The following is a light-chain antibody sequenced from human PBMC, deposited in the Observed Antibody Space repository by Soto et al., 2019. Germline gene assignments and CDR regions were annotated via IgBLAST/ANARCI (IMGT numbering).Light chain of an antibody. CDR2: KSI. Sequence: DIQMTQSPSTLSASVGDRVTITCRASQSISTWLARYQQKPGKAPKLLIYKSINLQRGVPSRFSGSGSGTEYSLTISSLHPADFATYYCQRYNDYQYIFGQGTKLEMK. J-gene: IGKJ2*01. CDR1: QSISTW. CDR3: QRYNDYQYI. V-gene: IGKV1-5*03.